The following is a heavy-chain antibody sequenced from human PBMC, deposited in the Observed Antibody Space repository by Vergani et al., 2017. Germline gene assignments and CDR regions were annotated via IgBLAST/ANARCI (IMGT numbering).Heavy chain of an antibody. CDR3: TKGSRGYTGYFFDY. D-gene: IGHD5-12*01. CDR2: VSGCSATP. Sequence: EVQLLESGGGLVQPGGSLRLSCEASGFSFPGYAMSWVRQAPGKGMEWVSSVSGCSATPYYADSVKGRFIISSDNSQNTLHLQMNSLRADDTAVYYCTKGSRGYTGYFFDYWGQGALATVSS. CDR1: GFSFPGYA. J-gene: IGHJ4*02. V-gene: IGHV3-23*01.